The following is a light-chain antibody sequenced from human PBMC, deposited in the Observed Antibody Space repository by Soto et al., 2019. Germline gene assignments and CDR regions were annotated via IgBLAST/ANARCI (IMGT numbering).Light chain of an antibody. CDR1: SSDVGGYNY. V-gene: IGLV2-14*01. CDR2: EVS. J-gene: IGLJ1*01. CDR3: SSYTSSSTPCV. Sequence: QSALTQPASVSGSPGQSITISCTGTSSDVGGYNYVSWYQQHPGKAPKLMIYEVSNRPSGVSNRCSGSKSGNTASLTISGLQAEDEADYYCSSYTSSSTPCVFGTGTKLTVL.